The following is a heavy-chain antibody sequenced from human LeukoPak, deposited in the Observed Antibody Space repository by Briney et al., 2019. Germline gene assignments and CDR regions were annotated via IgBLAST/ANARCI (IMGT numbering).Heavy chain of an antibody. D-gene: IGHD6-13*01. CDR1: GFTSSDYY. Sequence: GGSLRLSCAASGFTSSDYYMSWIRQAPGKGLEWASYISSSGSTIYYADSVKGRFTISRDNAKNSLYLQMNSLRAEDTAVYYCARDNGAAPTDYWGQGTLVTVSS. CDR3: ARDNGAAPTDY. V-gene: IGHV3-11*01. J-gene: IGHJ4*02. CDR2: ISSSGSTI.